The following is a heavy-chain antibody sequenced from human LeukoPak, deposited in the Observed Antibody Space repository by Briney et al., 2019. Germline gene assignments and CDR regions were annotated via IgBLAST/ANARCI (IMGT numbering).Heavy chain of an antibody. Sequence: ASVKVSCKASGYTFTGYYMHWVRQAPGQGLEWMGWINPNSGGTNYAQKFQGRVTMTRDTSISTAYMELSRLRSDDTAVYYCARGTRVAAALGAVNWFDPWGQGTLVTVSS. D-gene: IGHD6-13*01. CDR1: GYTFTGYY. CDR3: ARGTRVAAALGAVNWFDP. CDR2: INPNSGGT. J-gene: IGHJ5*02. V-gene: IGHV1-2*02.